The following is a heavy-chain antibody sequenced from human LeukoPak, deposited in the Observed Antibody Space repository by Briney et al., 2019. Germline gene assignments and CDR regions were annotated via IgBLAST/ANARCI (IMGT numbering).Heavy chain of an antibody. CDR2: IYSGGST. CDR1: GFTVSSNY. V-gene: IGHV3-66*01. CDR3: ARDEGGYTLF. Sequence: GGSLRLSCAASGFTVSSNYMSWVRQAPGKGLEWVSVIYSGGSTYYADSVEGRFTTSRDNARNSLYLQMNSLGDEDTAVYYCARDEGGYTLFWGQGTLVTVSS. D-gene: IGHD5-18*01. J-gene: IGHJ4*02.